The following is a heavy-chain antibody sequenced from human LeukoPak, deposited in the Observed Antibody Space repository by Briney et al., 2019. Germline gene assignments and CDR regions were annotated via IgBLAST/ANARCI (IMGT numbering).Heavy chain of an antibody. CDR2: INHSGST. CDR1: GGSFSGYY. J-gene: IGHJ4*02. D-gene: IGHD6-13*01. V-gene: IGHV4-34*01. Sequence: SETLSLTCAVYGGSFSGYYWSWIRQPPGKGLEWIGEINHSGSTNYNPSLKSRVTISVDTSKNQFSLKLSSVTVADTAVYYCARGPWQYIAWDQGTLVTVSS. CDR3: ARGPWQYIA.